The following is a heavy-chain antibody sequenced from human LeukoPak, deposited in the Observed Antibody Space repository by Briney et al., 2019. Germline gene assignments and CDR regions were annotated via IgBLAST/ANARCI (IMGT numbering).Heavy chain of an antibody. V-gene: IGHV4-61*02. CDR1: GGSISSGSYY. CDR2: IYTSGST. J-gene: IGHJ4*02. Sequence: SETLSLTCTVSGGSISSGSYYWSWIRQPAGKGLEWIGRIYTSGSTNYNPSLKSRVTISVDTSKNQFSLKLSSVTAADTAVYYCASDVDTAMAPSNWGQGTLVTVPS. CDR3: ASDVDTAMAPSN. D-gene: IGHD5-18*01.